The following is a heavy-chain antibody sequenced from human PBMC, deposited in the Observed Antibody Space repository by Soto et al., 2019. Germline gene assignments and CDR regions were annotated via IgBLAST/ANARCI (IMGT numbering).Heavy chain of an antibody. CDR3: AGLTYYYGLGSSSRPYNWFDP. CDR2: IYYSGST. CDR1: GGSISSYY. D-gene: IGHD3-10*01. V-gene: IGHV4-59*08. J-gene: IGHJ5*02. Sequence: SETLSLTCTVSGGSISSYYWSWIRQPPGKGLEWIGYIYYSGSTNYNPSLKSRVTISVDTSKNQFSLKLSSVTAADTAVYYCAGLTYYYGLGSSSRPYNWFDPWGQGTLVTVSS.